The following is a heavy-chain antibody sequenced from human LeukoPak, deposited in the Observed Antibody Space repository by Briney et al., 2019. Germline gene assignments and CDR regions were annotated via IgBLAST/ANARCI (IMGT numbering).Heavy chain of an antibody. D-gene: IGHD3-22*01. CDR2: INHSGST. V-gene: IGHV4-34*01. CDR3: ARMSSSGYYTGIDY. Sequence: PSETLSLTCAVYGGSFSGYYWSWIRQPPGKGLEWIGEINHSGSTNYNPSLKSRVTISVDTSKNQFSLKLSSVTAADTAVYYCARMSSSGYYTGIDYWGQGTLVTVSS. J-gene: IGHJ4*02. CDR1: GGSFSGYY.